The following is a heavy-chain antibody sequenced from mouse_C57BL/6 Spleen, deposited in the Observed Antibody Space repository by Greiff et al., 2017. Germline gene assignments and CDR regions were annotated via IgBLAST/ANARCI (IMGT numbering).Heavy chain of an antibody. J-gene: IGHJ4*01. CDR2: IYPGDGDT. V-gene: IGHV1-80*01. CDR3: ASMVTTEYYAMDY. CDR1: GYAFSSYW. D-gene: IGHD2-2*01. Sequence: VQLQQSGAELVKPGASVKISCKASGYAFSSYWMNWVKQRPGKGLEWIGQIYPGDGDTNYNGKFKGKATLTADKSSSTAYMQLSSLTSEDSAVYFCASMVTTEYYAMDYWGQGTSVTVSS.